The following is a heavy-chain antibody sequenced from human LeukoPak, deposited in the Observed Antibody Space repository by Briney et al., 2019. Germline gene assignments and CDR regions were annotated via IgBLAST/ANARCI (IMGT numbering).Heavy chain of an antibody. D-gene: IGHD2-2*01. V-gene: IGHV4-59*02. CDR2: VQNTGSP. J-gene: IGHJ6*03. CDR3: ARDRYAYSPRRYYFYMDV. Sequence: SETLSLTCTVSGGSVRGHYWTWIRQPPGKGLEWIGYVQNTGSPSYNPSLRSRVTMSLDTSSYQFSLNLKSVTAADTAVYFCARDRYAYSPRRYYFYMDVWGGGTTVTVSS. CDR1: GGSVRGHY.